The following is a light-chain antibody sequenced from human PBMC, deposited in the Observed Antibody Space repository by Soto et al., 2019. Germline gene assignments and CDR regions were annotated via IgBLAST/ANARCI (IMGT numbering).Light chain of an antibody. CDR1: QSVTTQ. V-gene: IGKV3-20*01. CDR2: GAS. J-gene: IGKJ1*01. CDR3: QQYGGSTRT. Sequence: IVLTQSPGTLSLSPGGTATLSCRASQSVTTQLAWYQQKRGRAPRLIIHGASRRATGIPDRISGSGSGTDFTLTLSRVEPEDVAVYYCQQYGGSTRTFGQGTKVEIK.